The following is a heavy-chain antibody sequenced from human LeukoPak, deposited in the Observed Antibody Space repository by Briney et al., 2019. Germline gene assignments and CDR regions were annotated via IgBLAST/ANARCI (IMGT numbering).Heavy chain of an antibody. J-gene: IGHJ4*02. Sequence: PSETLSLTCTVPGGSINSYYWSCIRHPPEKGREWVGYIYYSGSTNYNPSLKSRVTISVDTSKKQFSLKLSSVTAADTAVYYCARGSGWSTDFDYWGQGTLVTVSP. CDR3: ARGSGWSTDFDY. CDR1: GGSINSYY. D-gene: IGHD6-19*01. V-gene: IGHV4-59*01. CDR2: IYYSGST.